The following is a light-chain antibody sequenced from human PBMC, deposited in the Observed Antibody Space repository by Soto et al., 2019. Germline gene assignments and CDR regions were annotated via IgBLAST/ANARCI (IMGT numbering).Light chain of an antibody. Sequence: DRQMTQSPTSLSASVGGRVTISCRASQSISTYLSCYQQKPGNAPRLLVYAPSTVQSGVPPSFSGSGSGTDFILTISSLRYEDIATHFCQQTYSAHPWTFGQGTKVDIK. CDR2: APS. V-gene: IGKV1-39*01. CDR3: QQTYSAHPWT. J-gene: IGKJ1*01. CDR1: QSISTY.